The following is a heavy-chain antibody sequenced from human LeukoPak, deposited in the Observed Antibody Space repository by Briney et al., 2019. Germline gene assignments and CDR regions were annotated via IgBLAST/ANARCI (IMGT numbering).Heavy chain of an antibody. CDR1: GGSISSGGYS. Sequence: PSETLSLTCAVSGGSISSGGYSWSWIRQPPGKGLEWIGYIYHSGSTYYNPSLKSRVTISVDRSKNQFSLKLSSVTAADTAVYYCARGGSGINWFDPWGQGTLVTVSS. V-gene: IGHV4-30-2*01. J-gene: IGHJ5*02. CDR3: ARGGSGINWFDP. D-gene: IGHD3-10*01. CDR2: IYHSGST.